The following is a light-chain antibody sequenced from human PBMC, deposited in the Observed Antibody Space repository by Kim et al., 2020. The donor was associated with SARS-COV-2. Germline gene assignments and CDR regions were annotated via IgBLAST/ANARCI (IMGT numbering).Light chain of an antibody. Sequence: ASTGDRVTITCRASQDISSSLAWFQQKPGKAPKLLIYAASTLQSGVPSRFSGRGSGTDFTLTISCLQSEDFATYYCQQYYSYPFTFGPGTKVDIK. CDR1: QDISSS. CDR2: AAS. V-gene: IGKV1-8*01. CDR3: QQYYSYPFT. J-gene: IGKJ3*01.